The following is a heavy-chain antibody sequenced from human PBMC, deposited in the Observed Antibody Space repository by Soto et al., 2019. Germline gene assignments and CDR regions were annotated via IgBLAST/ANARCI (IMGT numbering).Heavy chain of an antibody. CDR3: ASRSGSYWQIAY. CDR2: INAGNGNT. V-gene: IGHV1-3*01. Sequence: QVQLVQSGAEVKKPGASVKVSCKASGYTFTSYAMHWVRQAPGQRLEWMGWINAGNGNTKYSQKFPARVTITRDTATGTASIALSSLRSEDTAVYYCASRSGSYWQIAYWGQGTMVTVSS. CDR1: GYTFTSYA. J-gene: IGHJ4*02. D-gene: IGHD1-26*01.